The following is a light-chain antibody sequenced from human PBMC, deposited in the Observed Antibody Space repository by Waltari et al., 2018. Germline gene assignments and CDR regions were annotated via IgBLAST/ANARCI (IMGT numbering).Light chain of an antibody. CDR1: ALPKPF. Sequence: SFELTQPPSVSVSPGQTASITCSGDALPKPFPYWYQKKPGQAPVLIIYKDSERPSGVPERFSGSTSGTTVTLTISGVQAEDEADYFCQSADYTHTVFGGGTKLTVL. CDR2: KDS. CDR3: QSADYTHTV. J-gene: IGLJ3*02. V-gene: IGLV3-25*03.